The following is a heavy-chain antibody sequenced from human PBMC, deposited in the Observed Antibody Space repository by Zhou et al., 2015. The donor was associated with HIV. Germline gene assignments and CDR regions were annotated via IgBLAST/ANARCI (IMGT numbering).Heavy chain of an antibody. D-gene: IGHD6-6*01. CDR1: GGTFSSHA. CDR3: TRDRGAARPDWRYFDL. V-gene: IGHV1-69*06. Sequence: QVQLVQSGAEVKKPGSSVKVSCKASGGTFSSHALSWVRQAPGQGLEWMGGIIPIFGTANYAQKFQGRVTITADKSTSTAYMELSSLRSEDTAVYYCTRDRGAARPDWRYFDLWGRGTLVTVSS. J-gene: IGHJ2*01. CDR2: IIPIFGTA.